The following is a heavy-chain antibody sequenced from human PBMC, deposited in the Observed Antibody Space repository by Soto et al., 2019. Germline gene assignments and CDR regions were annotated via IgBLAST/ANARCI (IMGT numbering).Heavy chain of an antibody. CDR3: VRDGTKTLRDWFDP. V-gene: IGHV4-4*07. CDR2: IYATGTT. CDR1: GASIRVFY. Sequence: SETLSLTCTVSGASIRVFYWSWIRKSAGKGLEWIGRIYATGTTDYNPSLKSRVMMSVDTSKKQFSLKLRSVTAADTAVYYCVRDGTKTLRDWFDPWGQGISVTV. D-gene: IGHD1-1*01. J-gene: IGHJ5*02.